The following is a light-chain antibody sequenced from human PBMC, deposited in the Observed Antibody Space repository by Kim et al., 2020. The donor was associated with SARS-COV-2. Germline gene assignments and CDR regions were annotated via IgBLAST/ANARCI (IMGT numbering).Light chain of an antibody. CDR1: NIGRKS. CDR2: YDS. Sequence: APGKTARSTCGGNNIGRKSVHWYQQKPGQAPVLVIYYDSDRPSGIPERFSGSNSGNTATLTISRVEAGDEADYYCQVWDSSSDHWVFGGGTQLTVL. J-gene: IGLJ3*02. V-gene: IGLV3-21*04. CDR3: QVWDSSSDHWV.